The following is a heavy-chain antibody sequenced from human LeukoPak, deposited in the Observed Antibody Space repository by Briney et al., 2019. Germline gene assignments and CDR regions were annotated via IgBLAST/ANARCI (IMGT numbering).Heavy chain of an antibody. D-gene: IGHD6-13*01. CDR3: ARISPDGAAAGNAFDP. J-gene: IGHJ5*02. Sequence: SETLPLTCAVSGYSISSSNWWGWIRQPPGKGLEWIGYIYYSGSIYYNPSLKSRVTMSVDTSKNQFSLKLSSVTAVDTAVYYCARISPDGAAAGNAFDPWSQGTLVTVSS. CDR2: IYYSGSI. V-gene: IGHV4-28*05. CDR1: GYSISSSNW.